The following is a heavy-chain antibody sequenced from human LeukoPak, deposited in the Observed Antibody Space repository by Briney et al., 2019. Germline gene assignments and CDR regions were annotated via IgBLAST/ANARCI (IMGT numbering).Heavy chain of an antibody. V-gene: IGHV4-34*01. CDR2: INHSGST. J-gene: IGHJ6*02. D-gene: IGHD3-3*01. CDR3: ARGPRLRFLEWLSHHYYGMDV. CDR1: GGSFSGYY. Sequence: PSETLSLTRAVYGGSFSGYYWSWIRQPPGKGLEWIGEINHSGSTNYNPSLKSRVTISVDTSKNQFSLKLSSVTAADTAVYYCARGPRLRFLEWLSHHYYGMDVWGQGTTVTVSS.